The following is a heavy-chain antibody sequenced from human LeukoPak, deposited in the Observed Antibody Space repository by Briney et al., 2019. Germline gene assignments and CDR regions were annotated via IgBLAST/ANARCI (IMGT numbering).Heavy chain of an antibody. Sequence: GSLRLSCAASGFTFSDYYMSWIRQAPGKGLEWVSYISSSGSTIYYADSVKGRFTISRDNARNSLYLQMSSLRAEDTAVYFCARESNYEGGIFDYWGQGTLVTVSS. D-gene: IGHD4-11*01. CDR3: ARESNYEGGIFDY. CDR1: GFTFSDYY. J-gene: IGHJ4*02. V-gene: IGHV3-11*04. CDR2: ISSSGSTI.